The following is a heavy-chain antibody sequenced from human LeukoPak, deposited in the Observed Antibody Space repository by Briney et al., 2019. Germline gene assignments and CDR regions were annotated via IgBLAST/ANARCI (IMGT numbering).Heavy chain of an antibody. J-gene: IGHJ4*02. CDR1: GFTFSSYS. Sequence: GGSLRLSRAASGFTFSSYSMNWVRQAPGKGLEWVSSISSSSSYIYYADSVKGRFTISRDNAKNSLYLQMNSLRAEDTAVYYCARDSWPPTYYDFWSGYYTGGEPFDYWGQGTLVTVSS. D-gene: IGHD3-3*01. CDR2: ISSSSSYI. V-gene: IGHV3-21*01. CDR3: ARDSWPPTYYDFWSGYYTGGEPFDY.